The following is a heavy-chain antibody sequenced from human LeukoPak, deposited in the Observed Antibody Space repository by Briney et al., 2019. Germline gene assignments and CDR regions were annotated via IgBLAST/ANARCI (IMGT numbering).Heavy chain of an antibody. V-gene: IGHV3-30*04. J-gene: IGHJ6*03. CDR3: ARDPSGSGSYYPYYYYYYMDV. CDR2: ISYDGSNK. D-gene: IGHD3-10*01. CDR1: GFTFSSYA. Sequence: PGGSLRLSCAASGFTFSSYAMHWVRQAPGKGLEWVAVISYDGSNKYYADSVKGRFTISRDNSKNTLYLQMNSLRAEDTAVYYCARDPSGSGSYYPYYYYYYMDVWGKGTTVTVSS.